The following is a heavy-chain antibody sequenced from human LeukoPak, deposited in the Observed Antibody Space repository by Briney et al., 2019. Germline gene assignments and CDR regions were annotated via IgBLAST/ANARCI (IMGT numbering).Heavy chain of an antibody. Sequence: SETLSLTCTVSGDSFSSYYWTWIRQPPGKGLEWIGEINHSGSTNYNPSLKSRVTISVDTSKNQFSLKLSSVTAADTAVYYCARGEGEGSSGSRFDYWGQGTLVTVSS. CDR2: INHSGST. CDR3: ARGEGEGSSGSRFDY. V-gene: IGHV4-34*01. J-gene: IGHJ4*02. CDR1: GDSFSSYY. D-gene: IGHD3-22*01.